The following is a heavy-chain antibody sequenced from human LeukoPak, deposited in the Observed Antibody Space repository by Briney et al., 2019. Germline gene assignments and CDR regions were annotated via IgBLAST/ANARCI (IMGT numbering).Heavy chain of an antibody. CDR1: GVSISSYY. CDR2: IYYSGST. Sequence: SETLSLTCTVSGVSISSYYWSWIRQPPGKGVEWIGYIYYSGSTNYNPSLKSRVTISVDTSKNQFSLKLSSATAADTAVYYCARGETNFDYWGQGTLVTVSS. V-gene: IGHV4-59*08. CDR3: ARGETNFDY. J-gene: IGHJ4*02. D-gene: IGHD3-16*01.